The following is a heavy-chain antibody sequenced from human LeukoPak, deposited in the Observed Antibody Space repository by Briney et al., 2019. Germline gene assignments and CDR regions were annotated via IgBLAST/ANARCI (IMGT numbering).Heavy chain of an antibody. Sequence: ASVKVSCKASGYTFTSYGINWVRQATGQGLEWMGWMNPNSGNTGYAQKFQGRVTMTRNTSISTAYMELSSLRSEDTAVYYCARGSGDYVWGSYLHNWFDPWGQGTLVTVSS. V-gene: IGHV1-8*02. J-gene: IGHJ5*02. CDR3: ARGSGDYVWGSYLHNWFDP. D-gene: IGHD3-16*02. CDR2: MNPNSGNT. CDR1: GYTFTSYG.